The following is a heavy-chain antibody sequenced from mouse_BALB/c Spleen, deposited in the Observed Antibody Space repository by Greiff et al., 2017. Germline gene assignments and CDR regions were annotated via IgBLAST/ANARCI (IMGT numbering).Heavy chain of an antibody. V-gene: IGHV3-2*02. CDR2: ISYSGST. Sequence: DVKLVESGPGLVKPSQSLSLTCTVTGYSITSDYAWNWIRQFPGNKLEWMGYISYSGSTSYNPSLKSRISITRDTSKNQFFLQLNSVTTEDTATYYCARKIYYDYDGAMDYWGQGTSVTVSS. CDR3: ARKIYYDYDGAMDY. J-gene: IGHJ4*01. D-gene: IGHD2-4*01. CDR1: GYSITSDYA.